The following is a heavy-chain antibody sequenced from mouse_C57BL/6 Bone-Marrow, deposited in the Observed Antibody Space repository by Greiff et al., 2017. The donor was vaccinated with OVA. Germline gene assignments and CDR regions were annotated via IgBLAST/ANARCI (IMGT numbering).Heavy chain of an antibody. CDR3: TSPYGAYWYFDV. CDR2: IYPGNSDT. D-gene: IGHD1-1*02. Sequence: SGNVLARPGALVKMSCKTSGYPFTSHWIHRVKQRPGQGLEWIGAIYPGNSDTSYNQKFKGKAKLTAVTSASTAYMELSSLTNEDSAVYYCTSPYGAYWYFDVWGTGTTVTVSS. V-gene: IGHV1-5*01. CDR1: GYPFTSHW. J-gene: IGHJ1*03.